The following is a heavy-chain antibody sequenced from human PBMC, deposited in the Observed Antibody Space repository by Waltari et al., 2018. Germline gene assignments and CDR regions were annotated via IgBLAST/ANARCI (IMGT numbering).Heavy chain of an antibody. J-gene: IGHJ4*02. Sequence: EVQLVESGGGLVQPGGSLRLSCAASGFTFSSYAMSWVRQVPGKGLEWVSSISGNGANTYYADSVKGRFTISRDNSKNTLYLQMNSLRAEDTAVYYCAKAGWGSPFDYWGQGTLVTVSS. V-gene: IGHV3-23*04. D-gene: IGHD3-16*01. CDR1: GFTFSSYA. CDR3: AKAGWGSPFDY. CDR2: ISGNGANT.